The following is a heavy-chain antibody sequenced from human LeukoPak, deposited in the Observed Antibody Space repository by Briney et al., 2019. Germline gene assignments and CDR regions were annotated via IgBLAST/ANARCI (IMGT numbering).Heavy chain of an antibody. D-gene: IGHD2-2*01. Sequence: SQTLSPTCTVSGGSISGGSYYWSWIRQPAGKGLEWIGRIYTSGSTNYNPSLKSRVTISVDTSKNQFSLKLSSVTAADTAVYYCASTLVVPAATNWFDPWGQGTLVTVSS. CDR3: ASTLVVPAATNWFDP. J-gene: IGHJ5*02. CDR2: IYTSGST. CDR1: GGSISGGSYY. V-gene: IGHV4-61*02.